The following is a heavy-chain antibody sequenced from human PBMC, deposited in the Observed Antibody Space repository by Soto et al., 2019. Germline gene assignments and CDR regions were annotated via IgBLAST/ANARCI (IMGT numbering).Heavy chain of an antibody. V-gene: IGHV1-8*01. CDR3: ARMGYYHYYAMDV. CDR1: GYTFTSSD. Sequence: QVQLVQSGAEVKKPGASVKVSCKASGYTFTSSDINWVRQATGQGLEWMGWMNPNSGSTGYAQKLQGRVTMTRNTSIGTAYMELSSLRSEATAVYYCARMGYYHYYAMDVWGQGTTVTVSS. J-gene: IGHJ6*02. CDR2: MNPNSGST.